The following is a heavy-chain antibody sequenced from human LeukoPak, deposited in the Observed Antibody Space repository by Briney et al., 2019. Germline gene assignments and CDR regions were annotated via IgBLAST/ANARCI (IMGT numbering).Heavy chain of an antibody. V-gene: IGHV4-34*01. CDR3: ARGRYEYVWGIYRYKGFFDY. D-gene: IGHD3-16*02. CDR1: GGSFSGYY. CDR2: INHSGST. Sequence: SETLSLTCAVYGGSFSGYYWSWIRQPPGKGLEWIGEINHSGSTNYNPSLKSRVTISVDTSKNQFSLKLSSVTAADTAVYYCARGRYEYVWGIYRYKGFFDYWGQGTLVTVSS. J-gene: IGHJ4*02.